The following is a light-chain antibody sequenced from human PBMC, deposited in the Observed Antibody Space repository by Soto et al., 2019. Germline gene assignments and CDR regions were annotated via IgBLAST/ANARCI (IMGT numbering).Light chain of an antibody. J-gene: IGKJ4*01. Sequence: EIVMTQSPSTLPVSPVERSTLSGRASQSVSSNLAWYQQKLGQAPRFLIYGASTRATGIPARFSGSGSGTEFTLTISSLQSEDFAVYCCQQYDNWPLTFGGGTKVDIK. CDR3: QQYDNWPLT. V-gene: IGKV3-15*01. CDR1: QSVSSN. CDR2: GAS.